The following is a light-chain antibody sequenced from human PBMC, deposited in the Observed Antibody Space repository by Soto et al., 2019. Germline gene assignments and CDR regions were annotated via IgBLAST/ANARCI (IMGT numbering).Light chain of an antibody. CDR2: EVN. J-gene: IGLJ1*01. CDR3: TSYAGGNNV. Sequence: QSALTQPPSASGAPGQSVTISCTGTSSDVGGYNYVSWYQQHPGKVPTLMVYEVNKRPSGVPDRFSGSKSGNTASLTVSGLQADDEADDSCTSYAGGNNVFGAGTKVTVL. V-gene: IGLV2-8*01. CDR1: SSDVGGYNY.